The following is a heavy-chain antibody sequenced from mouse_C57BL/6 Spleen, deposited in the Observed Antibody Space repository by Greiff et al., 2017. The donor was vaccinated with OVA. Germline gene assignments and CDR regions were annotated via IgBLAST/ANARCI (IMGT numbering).Heavy chain of an antibody. J-gene: IGHJ2*01. CDR1: GFTFTDYY. CDR2: IRNKANGYTT. Sequence: DVMLVESGGGLVQPGGSLSLSCAASGFTFTDYYMSWVRQPPGKALEWLGFIRNKANGYTTEYSASVKGRFTISRDNSQSILYLQMNALRAEDSATYYCARANPYYFDYWGQGTTLTVSS. CDR3: ARANPYYFDY. V-gene: IGHV7-3*01.